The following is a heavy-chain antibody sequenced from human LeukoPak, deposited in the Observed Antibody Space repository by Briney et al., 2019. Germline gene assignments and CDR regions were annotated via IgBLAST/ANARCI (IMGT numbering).Heavy chain of an antibody. V-gene: IGHV4-59*01. Sequence: SETLSLTCTVSGGSISSYYWSWIRQPPGKGLEWIGYIYYSGSTNYNPSLKSRVTISVDTSKNQFSLKLNSVTAADTAVYYCARDRALGSGKYYFDYWGQGTPVIVSS. CDR1: GGSISSYY. CDR3: ARDRALGSGKYYFDY. CDR2: IYYSGST. D-gene: IGHD3-16*01. J-gene: IGHJ4*02.